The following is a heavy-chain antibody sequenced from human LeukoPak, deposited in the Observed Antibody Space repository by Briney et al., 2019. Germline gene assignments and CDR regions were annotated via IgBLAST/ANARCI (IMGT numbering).Heavy chain of an antibody. CDR1: GGSFSGYY. Sequence: SETLSLTCAVYGGSFSGYYWSWIRQPPGKGLEWIGEINHSGSTNYDPSLKSRVTISIDTSKNQFSLKLSSVTAADTAVYYCARNTHYYGSRSYGMDVWGQGTTVTVSS. CDR3: ARNTHYYGSRSYGMDV. J-gene: IGHJ6*02. V-gene: IGHV4-34*01. D-gene: IGHD3-10*01. CDR2: INHSGST.